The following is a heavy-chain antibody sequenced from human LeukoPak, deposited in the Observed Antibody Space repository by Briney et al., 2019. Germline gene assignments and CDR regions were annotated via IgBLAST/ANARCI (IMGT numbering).Heavy chain of an antibody. V-gene: IGHV3-72*01. J-gene: IGHJ6*03. CDR2: TRNKANSYTT. CDR3: AREGKRITMVRGVITPRGYYYMDV. Sequence: GGSLRLSCAASGFTFSRYWMSWVRQAPGKGLEWVGRTRNKANSYTTEYAASVKGRFTISRDDSKNSLYLQMNSLKNEDTAVYYCAREGKRITMVRGVITPRGYYYMDVWGKGTTVTVSS. D-gene: IGHD3-10*01. CDR1: GFTFSRYW.